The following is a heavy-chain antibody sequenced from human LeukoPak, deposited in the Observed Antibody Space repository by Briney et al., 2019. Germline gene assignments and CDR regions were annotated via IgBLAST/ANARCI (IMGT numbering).Heavy chain of an antibody. V-gene: IGHV1-24*01. J-gene: IGHJ4*02. D-gene: IGHD3-16*02. CDR3: ATSPSGSLRGHFWGSYRRKDPFDY. CDR2: FDPKHGET. Sequence: ASVKVSCKVSGYTLTELSMHWVRQAPGKGLEWMGGFDPKHGETIYAQKFQGRVTMTEDTSTDTAYMELSSLRSEDTAVYYCATSPSGSLRGHFWGSYRRKDPFDYWGQGTLVTVSS. CDR1: GYTLTELS.